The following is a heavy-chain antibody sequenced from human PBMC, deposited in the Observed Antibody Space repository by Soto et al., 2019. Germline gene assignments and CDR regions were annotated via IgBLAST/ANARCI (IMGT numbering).Heavy chain of an antibody. CDR3: TTHPSGSDY. CDR1: GYTFTSHD. CDR2: MNPNSGNT. V-gene: IGHV1-8*01. J-gene: IGHJ4*02. D-gene: IGHD3-22*01. Sequence: QVQLVQSGAEVKSPGASVKVSCKASGYTFTSHDINWVRQATGQGPEWVGWMNPNSGNTGYAQKFQGRVTMTRDTSISTAYMEVSSLRSEDTAVYYCTTHPSGSDYWCQGTLVIVSS.